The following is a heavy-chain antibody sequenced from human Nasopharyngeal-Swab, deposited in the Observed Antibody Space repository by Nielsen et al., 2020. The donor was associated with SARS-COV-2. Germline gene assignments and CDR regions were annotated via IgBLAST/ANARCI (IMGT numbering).Heavy chain of an antibody. Sequence: ASMKVSCKASGYTFTSYYMHWVRQAPGQGLEWMGIINPSGSSTSYAQKFQGRVTMTRDTSTSTVYMELSSLRSEDTAVYYCVFFGTTMLGYEGGMDVWGQGTTVTVSS. J-gene: IGHJ6*02. V-gene: IGHV1-46*01. CDR3: VFFGTTMLGYEGGMDV. CDR2: INPSGSST. D-gene: IGHD1-1*01. CDR1: GYTFTSYY.